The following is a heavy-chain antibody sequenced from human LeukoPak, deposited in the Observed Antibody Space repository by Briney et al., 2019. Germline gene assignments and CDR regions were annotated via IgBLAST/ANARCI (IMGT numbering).Heavy chain of an antibody. CDR1: GFTFDDYA. CDR3: AKDMSGMAAAGPFDI. Sequence: GGSLRLSCAASGFTFDDYAMHWVRQAPGKGLEWVSGISWNSGSIGYADSVKGRLTISRDNAKNSLYLQMNSLRAEDMALYYCAKDMSGMAAAGPFDIWGQGTMVTVSS. J-gene: IGHJ3*02. D-gene: IGHD6-13*01. CDR2: ISWNSGSI. V-gene: IGHV3-9*03.